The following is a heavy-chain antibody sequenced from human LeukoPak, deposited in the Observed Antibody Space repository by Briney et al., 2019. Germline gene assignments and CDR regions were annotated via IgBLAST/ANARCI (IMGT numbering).Heavy chain of an antibody. V-gene: IGHV4-34*01. CDR3: ARGYSSGWYSGGN. J-gene: IGHJ4*02. Sequence: SETLSLTCAVYGGSFSGYYWSWIRQPPGKGLEWIGEINHSGSTNYNPSLKSRVTISVDTSKNQFSLKLSSVTAADTAVYYCARGYSSGWYSGGNWGQGTLSPSPQ. CDR2: INHSGST. CDR1: GGSFSGYY. D-gene: IGHD6-19*01.